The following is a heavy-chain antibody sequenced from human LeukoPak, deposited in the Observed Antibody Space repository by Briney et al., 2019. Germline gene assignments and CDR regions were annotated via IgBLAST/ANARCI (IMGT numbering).Heavy chain of an antibody. CDR2: VNPNSGGT. V-gene: IGHV1-2*06. CDR1: GYTFTGYH. CDR3: ARSNGSYDIDY. J-gene: IGHJ4*02. D-gene: IGHD1-26*01. Sequence: ASVKVSCKASGYTFTGYHIHWVRQAPGQGLEWLGRVNPNSGGTNYAQKFQGRVTMTRDTSISTAYMELSRLRSDGTAVYYCARSNGSYDIDYWGQGTLVTVSS.